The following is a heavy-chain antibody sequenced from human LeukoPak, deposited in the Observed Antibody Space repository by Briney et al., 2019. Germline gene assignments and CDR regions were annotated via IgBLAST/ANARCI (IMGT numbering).Heavy chain of an antibody. CDR3: ARGGVYYYDSSGYYQEYFQH. CDR1: GFTFSSYE. J-gene: IGHJ1*01. CDR2: ISSSSSYI. V-gene: IGHV3-21*01. Sequence: GGSLRLSCAASGFTFSSYEMNWARQAPGKGLEWVSSISSSSSYIYYADSVKGRFTISRDNAKNSLYLQMNSLRAEDTAVYYCARGGVYYYDSSGYYQEYFQHWGQGTLVTVSS. D-gene: IGHD3-22*01.